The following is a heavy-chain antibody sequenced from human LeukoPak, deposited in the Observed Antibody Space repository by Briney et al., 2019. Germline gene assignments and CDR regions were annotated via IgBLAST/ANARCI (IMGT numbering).Heavy chain of an antibody. J-gene: IGHJ4*02. Sequence: GGSLRLSCAASGFTFSSYSMNWVRQAPGKGLEWVSSISSSSSYIYYADSVKGRFTISRDNAKNSLYLQMNSLRAEDTAVYYCARDLSGGGIDYWGQGTLVTVSS. CDR2: ISSSSSYI. V-gene: IGHV3-21*01. CDR1: GFTFSSYS. CDR3: ARDLSGGGIDY. D-gene: IGHD3-10*01.